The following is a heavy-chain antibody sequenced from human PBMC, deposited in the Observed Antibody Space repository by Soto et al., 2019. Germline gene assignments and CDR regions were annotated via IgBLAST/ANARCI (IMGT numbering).Heavy chain of an antibody. V-gene: IGHV4-39*01. D-gene: IGHD3-22*01. CDR3: ARHPTSPVYDSSGYRTEQATDFDY. CDR2: IYYSGST. Sequence: QLQLQESGPGLVKPSETLSLTCTVSGGSISSSSYYWGWIRQPPGKGLEWIGSIYYSGSTYYNPSLKSRVTISVDTSKNQFSLKLSSETAADTAMYYCARHPTSPVYDSSGYRTEQATDFDYWVHGTLVTVSS. CDR1: GGSISSSSYY. J-gene: IGHJ4*03.